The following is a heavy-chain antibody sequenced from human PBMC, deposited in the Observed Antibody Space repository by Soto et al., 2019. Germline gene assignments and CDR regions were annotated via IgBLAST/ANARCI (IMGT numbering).Heavy chain of an antibody. CDR2: IYYSGST. CDR1: GGSISSSSYY. D-gene: IGHD6-19*01. CDR3: ARWGVSDTVAGTADYYYYGMDV. V-gene: IGHV4-39*01. Sequence: SETLSLTCTVSGGSISSSSYYWGWIRQPPGKGLEWIGSIYYSGSTYYNPSLKSRVTISVDTSKNQFSLKLSSVTAADTAVYYCARWGVSDTVAGTADYYYYGMDVWGQGTTVTVSS. J-gene: IGHJ6*02.